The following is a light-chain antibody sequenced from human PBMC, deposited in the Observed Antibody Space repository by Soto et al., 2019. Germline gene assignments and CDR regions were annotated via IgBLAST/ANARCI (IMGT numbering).Light chain of an antibody. CDR3: QQYNNWPIT. J-gene: IGKJ5*01. Sequence: EIVMTQSPATLSVSPGERATLSCRASQSVSSNLAWYQQKPGQAPRLLIYGASTRATGIPATFSGSGSGTEFTLTISSLQSEDFAVYCCQQYNNWPITFGQGTRLEI. V-gene: IGKV3-15*01. CDR2: GAS. CDR1: QSVSSN.